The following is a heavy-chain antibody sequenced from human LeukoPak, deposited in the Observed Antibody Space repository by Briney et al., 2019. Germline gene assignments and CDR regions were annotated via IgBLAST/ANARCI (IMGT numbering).Heavy chain of an antibody. Sequence: PGGSLRLSCAASGFTVSSNYMSWVRRAPGKGLEWLSYISGSGSDINYADSVKGRFTISRDNAKNSLYLQMNSLRAEDTAVYYCATGSQIREADYWGQGTLVTVSS. CDR1: GFTVSSNY. J-gene: IGHJ4*02. CDR2: ISGSGSDI. V-gene: IGHV3-11*01. CDR3: ATGSQIREADY. D-gene: IGHD3-10*01.